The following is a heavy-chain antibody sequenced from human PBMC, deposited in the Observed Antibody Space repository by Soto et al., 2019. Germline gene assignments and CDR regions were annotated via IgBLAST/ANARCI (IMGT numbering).Heavy chain of an antibody. CDR1: GGSVSSGSYY. CDR3: ARAEVANYDFPFDP. Sequence: QVQLQESGPGLVKPSETLSLTCTVSGGSVSSGSYYWSWIRQPPGKGLEWIGYIYYSGSTNYNPSLKSRVTISVDTSKNQFSLKLSSVTAADTAVYYCARAEVANYDFPFDPWGQGTLVTVSS. J-gene: IGHJ5*02. V-gene: IGHV4-61*01. CDR2: IYYSGST. D-gene: IGHD3-3*01.